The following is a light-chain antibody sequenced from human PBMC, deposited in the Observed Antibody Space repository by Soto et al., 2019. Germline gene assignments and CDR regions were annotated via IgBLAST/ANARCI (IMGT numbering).Light chain of an antibody. V-gene: IGKV1-5*03. CDR2: QAS. CDR1: ESISSW. Sequence: DIQMTQSPSTLSASVGDRVTITCRASESISSWLAWYQQKPGKAPKLLIYQASALEGGVPSRFSGSGSGTEFTITISSLQPDDFATYYCQQYKTPFPITVGQGTRLEIK. CDR3: QQYKTPFPIT. J-gene: IGKJ5*01.